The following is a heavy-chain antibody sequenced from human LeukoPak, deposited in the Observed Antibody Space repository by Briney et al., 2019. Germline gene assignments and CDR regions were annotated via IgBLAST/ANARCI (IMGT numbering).Heavy chain of an antibody. J-gene: IGHJ1*01. V-gene: IGHV3-21*01. Sequence: GGTLRLSCAASGITFSSYGMSWVRQAPGKGLEWVSSISSSSTYIYYADSVKGRFTISRDNAKNSLYLQMNSLRADDTAIYYCARESRSVVTRYFQHWGQGTLVTVSS. CDR2: ISSSSTYI. D-gene: IGHD4-23*01. CDR1: GITFSSYG. CDR3: ARESRSVVTRYFQH.